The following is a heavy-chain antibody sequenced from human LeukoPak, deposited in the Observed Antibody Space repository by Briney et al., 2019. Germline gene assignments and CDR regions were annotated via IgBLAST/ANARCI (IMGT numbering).Heavy chain of an antibody. J-gene: IGHJ4*02. D-gene: IGHD6-19*01. CDR2: ISWDSGSI. V-gene: IGHV3-9*01. Sequence: PGGSLSLSGAASGFTCDDYAMHWVRPAPGKGREGCLGISWDSGSIGYADSGKGRFTIYRDNAKNSMYLQMNSLSAEDTDLYYCAKDKYSSGWYYFDYWGRGTLVTVSS. CDR1: GFTCDDYA. CDR3: AKDKYSSGWYYFDY.